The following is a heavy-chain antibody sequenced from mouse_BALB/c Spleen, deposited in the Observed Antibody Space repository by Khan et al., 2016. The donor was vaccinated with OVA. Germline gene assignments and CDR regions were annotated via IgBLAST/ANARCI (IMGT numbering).Heavy chain of an antibody. Sequence: EMQLQESGGDLVKPGGSLKLSCAASGFTFSSYGMSWVRQTPDKRLEWVATISSGGSYTYYPDSVKGRFTISRDNAKNTLYLQMSSLKSEDTAMYYCARQPGYYGSRSYFDYWGQGTTLTVSS. CDR2: ISSGGSYT. CDR3: ARQPGYYGSRSYFDY. J-gene: IGHJ2*01. CDR1: GFTFSSYG. D-gene: IGHD1-1*01. V-gene: IGHV5-6*01.